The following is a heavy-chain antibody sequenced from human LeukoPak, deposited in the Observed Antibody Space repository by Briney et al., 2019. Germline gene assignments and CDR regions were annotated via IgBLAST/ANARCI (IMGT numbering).Heavy chain of an antibody. V-gene: IGHV3-7*01. CDR2: IKQDGSEK. J-gene: IGHJ4*02. Sequence: PGGSLRLSCAASGFTFSSYWMSWVRQAPGKGLEWVANIKQDGSEKYYVDSVKGRFTISRDNAKNSLCLQMNSLRAEDTAVYYCARSNDHYDFWSGYYIFDYWGQGTLVTVSS. D-gene: IGHD3-3*01. CDR1: GFTFSSYW. CDR3: ARSNDHYDFWSGYYIFDY.